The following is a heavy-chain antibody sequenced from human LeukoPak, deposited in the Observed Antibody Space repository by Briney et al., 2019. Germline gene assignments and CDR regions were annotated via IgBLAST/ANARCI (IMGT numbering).Heavy chain of an antibody. J-gene: IGHJ4*02. D-gene: IGHD1-14*01. CDR1: RFTFRNHW. Sequence: GGSLRLSCAASRFTFRNHWMHWVRQAPGKGLVWVSRIKSDGSITTYADSVKGRFTISRDNAKSTLYLQMNSLRGEDTAVYYCTRDAAGLDYWGQGTLVTVSS. V-gene: IGHV3-74*01. CDR3: TRDAAGLDY. CDR2: IKSDGSIT.